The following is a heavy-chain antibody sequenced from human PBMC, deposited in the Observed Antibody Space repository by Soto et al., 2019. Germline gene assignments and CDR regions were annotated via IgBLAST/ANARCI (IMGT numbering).Heavy chain of an antibody. J-gene: IGHJ4*02. D-gene: IGHD3-22*01. V-gene: IGHV4-59*01. CDR3: ARMEVSGRYDSSGYHFDY. CDR1: GGSISSYY. CDR2: IYYSGST. Sequence: SETLSLTCTVSGGSISSYYWSWIRQPPGKGLEWIGYIYYSGSTNYNPSLKSRVTISVDTSKNQFSLKLSSVTAADTAVYYCARMEVSGRYDSSGYHFDYWGQGTLVTVSS.